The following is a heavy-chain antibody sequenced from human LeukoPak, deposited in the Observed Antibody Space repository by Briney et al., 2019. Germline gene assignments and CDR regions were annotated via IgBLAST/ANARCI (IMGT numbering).Heavy chain of an antibody. J-gene: IGHJ4*02. D-gene: IGHD1-14*01. Sequence: SETLSLTCTVSGGSMSTYYWTWIRQPPGRGLEWIGFIYYTGSTNYNPSLKSRVTISVDTSKNQFSLKLSSVTAADTAVYYCAGMRITTPTVRTLDYWGQGTLVTVSS. CDR2: IYYTGST. V-gene: IGHV4-59*01. CDR3: AGMRITTPTVRTLDY. CDR1: GGSMSTYY.